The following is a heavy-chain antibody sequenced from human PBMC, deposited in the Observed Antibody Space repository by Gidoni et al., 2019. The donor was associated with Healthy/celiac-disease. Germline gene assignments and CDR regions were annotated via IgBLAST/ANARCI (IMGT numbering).Heavy chain of an antibody. CDR3: ANHNIRNYYDSSGYYYPLYYYYGMDV. D-gene: IGHD3-22*01. J-gene: IGHJ6*02. CDR2: ISGSGGST. V-gene: IGHV3-23*01. CDR1: GFTFSSYA. Sequence: EVQLLESGGGLVQPGGSLRLSCAASGFTFSSYAMSWVRQAPGTGLEWVSAISGSGGSTYYADSVKGRFTISRDNSKNTLYLQMNSLRAEDTAVYYCANHNIRNYYDSSGYYYPLYYYYGMDVWGQGTTVTVSS.